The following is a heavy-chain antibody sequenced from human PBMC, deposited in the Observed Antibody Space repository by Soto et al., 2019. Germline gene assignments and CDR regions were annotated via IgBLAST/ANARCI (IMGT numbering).Heavy chain of an antibody. J-gene: IGHJ3*02. D-gene: IGHD2-15*01. Sequence: GWSLRLSCAASVFTFISYWMSWVRQAPGKGLEWVANIKQDGSEKYYVDSVKGRFTISRDNAKNSLYLQMNSLRAEDTAVYYCARETAYCSGGSCYSGKAFDIWGQGTMVTVSS. CDR3: ARETAYCSGGSCYSGKAFDI. CDR2: IKQDGSEK. CDR1: VFTFISYW. V-gene: IGHV3-7*03.